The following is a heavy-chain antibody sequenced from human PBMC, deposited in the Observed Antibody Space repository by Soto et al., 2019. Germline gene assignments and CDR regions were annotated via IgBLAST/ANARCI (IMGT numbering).Heavy chain of an antibody. CDR2: IKQDGGEK. CDR1: GFTFTSYW. CDR3: ARGAFPASGTYPIDY. V-gene: IGHV3-7*04. D-gene: IGHD3-10*01. Sequence: GGSLRLSCAASGFTFTSYWMTWVRQAPGKGLEGVANIKQDGGEKYYVGSVKGRFTISRDNAENSLYLQLDSLRAEDAAVYYCARGAFPASGTYPIDYWGQGTVVTVSS. J-gene: IGHJ4*02.